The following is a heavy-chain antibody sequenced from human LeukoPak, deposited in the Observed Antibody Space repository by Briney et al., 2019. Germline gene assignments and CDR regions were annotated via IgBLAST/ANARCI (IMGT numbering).Heavy chain of an antibody. J-gene: IGHJ5*02. CDR3: AKVSSIQLRALSGFDP. V-gene: IGHV3-23*01. CDR1: GFTFSSYA. D-gene: IGHD5-18*01. CDR2: ISGSGGST. Sequence: GGSLRLSCAASGFTFSSYAMSWVRQAPGKGLEWVSAISGSGGSTYYADPVKGRFTISRDNSKNTLYLQMNSLRAEDTAVYYCAKVSSIQLRALSGFDPWGQGTLVTVSS.